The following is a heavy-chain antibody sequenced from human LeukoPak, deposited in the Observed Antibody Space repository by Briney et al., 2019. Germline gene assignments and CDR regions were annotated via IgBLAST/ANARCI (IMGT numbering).Heavy chain of an antibody. CDR3: AKSNDSPYYYYGMDV. CDR1: GFTFSSYA. CDR2: ISGSGGST. V-gene: IGHV3-23*01. D-gene: IGHD3-22*01. J-gene: IGHJ6*02. Sequence: QSGGSLRLSCAASGFTFSSYAMGWVRQAPGKGLEWVSAISGSGGSTYYADSVKGRFTISRDNSKNTLYLQMNSLRAEDTAVYYCAKSNDSPYYYYGMDVWGQGTTVTVSS.